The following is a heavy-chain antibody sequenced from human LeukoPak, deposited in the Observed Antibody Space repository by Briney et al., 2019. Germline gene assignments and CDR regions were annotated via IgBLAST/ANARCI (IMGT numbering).Heavy chain of an antibody. V-gene: IGHV3-23*01. J-gene: IGHJ4*02. Sequence: ETLSLTCAVYGGSFSGYYWSWIRQPPGKGLEWVSAISSSGGSTYYADSVKGRFTISRDNSKNTLYLQMNSLRAEDTAVYYCAKDMVRGTIDYWGQGALVTVSS. CDR1: GGSFSGYY. CDR3: AKDMVRGTIDY. CDR2: ISSSGGST. D-gene: IGHD3-10*01.